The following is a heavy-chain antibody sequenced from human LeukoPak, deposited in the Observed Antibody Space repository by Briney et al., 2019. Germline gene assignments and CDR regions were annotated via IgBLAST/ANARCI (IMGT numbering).Heavy chain of an antibody. CDR2: IKQDGSEK. D-gene: IGHD3-22*01. Sequence: GGSLRLSCAASGFTFSSYWMSWVRQAPGKGLERVANIKQDGSEKYYVDSVKGRFTISRDNAKNSLYLQMNSLRAEDTAVYYCARPDTLYDSSGYAWDYWGQGTLVTVSS. CDR1: GFTFSSYW. V-gene: IGHV3-7*01. J-gene: IGHJ4*02. CDR3: ARPDTLYDSSGYAWDY.